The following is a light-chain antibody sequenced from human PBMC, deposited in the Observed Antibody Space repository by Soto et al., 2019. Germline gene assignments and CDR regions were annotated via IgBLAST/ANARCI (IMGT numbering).Light chain of an antibody. CDR3: QPYNNWPPIT. V-gene: IGKV3-15*01. CDR1: QSVGSN. Sequence: EIVMTQSPATLSVSPGERATLSSRASQSVGSNLAWYQQNPGQAPSLLIYGASTRATGIPARFSGSGFGKDFTLTITSMQSEDFAVHKCQPYNNWPPITFCQGTRQQLK. CDR2: GAS. J-gene: IGKJ5*01.